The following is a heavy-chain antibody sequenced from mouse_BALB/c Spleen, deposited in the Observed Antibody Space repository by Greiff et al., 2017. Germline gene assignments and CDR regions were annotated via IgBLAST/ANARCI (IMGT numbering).Heavy chain of an antibody. D-gene: IGHD2-14*01. CDR1: GYTFTHYN. V-gene: IGHV1S29*02. J-gene: IGHJ2*01. Sequence: SGPELVKPGASVKISCKASGYTFTHYNMHWVKQSHGKSLEWIGYIYPYNGGTGYNQKFKSKATLTVDNSSSTAYMELRSLTSEDSAVYYCAREDRYDDYFDYWGQGTTLTVSS. CDR2: IYPYNGGT. CDR3: AREDRYDDYFDY.